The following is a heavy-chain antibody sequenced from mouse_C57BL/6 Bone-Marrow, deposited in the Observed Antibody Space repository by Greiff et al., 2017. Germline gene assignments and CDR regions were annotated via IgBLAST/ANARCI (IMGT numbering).Heavy chain of an antibody. J-gene: IGHJ1*03. D-gene: IGHD1-1*01. CDR2: IWSGGST. CDR1: GFSLTSYG. CDR3: ARNGGVTTVVAHFDV. Sequence: QVQLQQSGPGLVQPSQSLSITCTVSGFSLTSYGVHWVRQSPGKGLEWLGVIWSGGSTDYNAAFISRLSLSKDNSKSQVFFKMNSLQADHTAIYYCARNGGVTTVVAHFDVWGTGTTVTVSS. V-gene: IGHV2-2*01.